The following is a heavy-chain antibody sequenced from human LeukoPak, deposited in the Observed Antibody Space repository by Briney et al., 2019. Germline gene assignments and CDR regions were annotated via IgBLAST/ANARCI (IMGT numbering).Heavy chain of an antibody. CDR1: GGSFSGYY. V-gene: IGHV4-34*01. J-gene: IGHJ6*03. Sequence: SETLSLTCAVYGGSFSGYYWSWIRQPPGKGLEWIGEINHSGSTNYNPSLKSQVTISVDTSKNQFSLKLSSVTAAGTAVYYCARQTGAYYYMDVWGKGTTVTVSS. CDR3: ARQTGAYYYMDV. D-gene: IGHD7-27*01. CDR2: INHSGST.